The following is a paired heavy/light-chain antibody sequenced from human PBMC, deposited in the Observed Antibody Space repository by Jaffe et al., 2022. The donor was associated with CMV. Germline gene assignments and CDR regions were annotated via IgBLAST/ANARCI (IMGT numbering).Light chain of an antibody. CDR1: QSISNH. J-gene: IGKJ5*01. V-gene: IGKV1-39*01. CDR2: AAS. CDR3: QQAYTTPPIT. Sequence: DIQMTQSPSSLSASVGDRVTITCRASQSISNHLNWYQHKPGKAPNLLIYAASSLQSGVPSRFSGSGSGTDFTLTISNLQPEDFASYYCQQAYTTPPITFGQGTRLDLK.
Heavy chain of an antibody. CDR1: GGSISSYS. CDR3: ARHVPTGNYYWFDP. CDR2: IYYGGTT. D-gene: IGHD3-9*01. V-gene: IGHV4-59*08. Sequence: QVQLQESGPRLVKPSETLSLTCTVSGGSISSYSWSWIRQPPGKGLEWIGYIYYGGTTNYNPSLKTRVTISLDRPKNQVSLKLSSVTAADTALYYCARHVPTGNYYWFDPWGQGALVTVSS. J-gene: IGHJ5*02.